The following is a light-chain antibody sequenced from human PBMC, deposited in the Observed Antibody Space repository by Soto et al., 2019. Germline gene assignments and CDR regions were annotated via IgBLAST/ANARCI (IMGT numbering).Light chain of an antibody. Sequence: IQMTQSPSTLSASVGDRVTFTCRASQTISTWLAWYQQKPGEAPKLLIYKASTLEVGVPSRFSASGSGTEFTLTINTLQPADFATDYCQQYNSYPWTIGQGTKV. V-gene: IGKV1-5*03. CDR1: QTISTW. CDR2: KAS. CDR3: QQYNSYPWT. J-gene: IGKJ1*01.